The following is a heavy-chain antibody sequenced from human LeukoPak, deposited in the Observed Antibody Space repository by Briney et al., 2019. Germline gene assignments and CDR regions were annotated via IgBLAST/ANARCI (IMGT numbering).Heavy chain of an antibody. V-gene: IGHV3-23*01. CDR2: ISGSGDNT. CDR3: AKDRGY. CDR1: GLTLSTYP. J-gene: IGHJ4*02. Sequence: PGGSLRLSCAASGLTLSTYPMIWVRQAPGKGLEWVSAISGSGDNTYYADSVKGRFTISRDNSKNTLYLQMNSLRADDTAVYYCAKDRGYWGQGTLVTVSS.